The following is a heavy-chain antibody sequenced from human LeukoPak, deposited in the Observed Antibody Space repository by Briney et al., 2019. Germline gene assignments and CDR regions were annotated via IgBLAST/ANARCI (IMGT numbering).Heavy chain of an antibody. CDR3: AKSLTYYHENSDSI. CDR2: IYKDGRT. CDR1: GFIVSSNY. V-gene: IGHV3-53*01. Sequence: GGSLRLSCAASGFIVSSNYMTWVRQAPGKGLEWVSVIYKDGRTFYADSVKGRFTISRDNPKNTLYLQMNSLRAKDTAVYYCAKSLTYYHENSDSIWGQGTLVTVSS. D-gene: IGHD3-22*01. J-gene: IGHJ4*02.